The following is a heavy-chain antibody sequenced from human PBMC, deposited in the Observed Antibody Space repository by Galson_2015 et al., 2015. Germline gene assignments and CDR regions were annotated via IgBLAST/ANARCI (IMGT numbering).Heavy chain of an antibody. D-gene: IGHD3-3*01. V-gene: IGHV1-8*01. CDR2: MNPNSGNT. CDR3: ARGKLVEWLLWWFDP. CDR1: GYTFTSYD. Sequence: SVKVSCKASGYTFTSYDINWARQATGQGLEWMGWMNPNSGNTGYAQKFQGRVTMTRNTSISTAYMELSSLRSEDTAVYYCARGKLVEWLLWWFDPWGQGTLVTVSS. J-gene: IGHJ5*02.